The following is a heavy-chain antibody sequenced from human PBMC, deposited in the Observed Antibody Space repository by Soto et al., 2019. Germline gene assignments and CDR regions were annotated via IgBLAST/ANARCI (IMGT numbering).Heavy chain of an antibody. CDR1: GGSISSGGYY. CDR2: IYYSGST. Sequence: SETLSLTCTVSGGSISSGGYYWSWIRQHPGKGLEWIGYIYYSGSTYYNPSLKSRVTISVDTSKNQFSLKLSSVTAADTAVYYCARVLAAPEYYFDYWGQGTLVTVSS. V-gene: IGHV4-31*03. CDR3: ARVLAAPEYYFDY. J-gene: IGHJ4*02.